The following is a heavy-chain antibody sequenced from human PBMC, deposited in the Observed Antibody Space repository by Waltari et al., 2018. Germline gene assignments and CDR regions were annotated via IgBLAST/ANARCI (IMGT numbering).Heavy chain of an antibody. D-gene: IGHD6-19*01. V-gene: IGHV3-7*01. J-gene: IGHJ4*02. CDR1: GCSFSSHN. CDR2: IWPDGSDR. Sequence: EVQLVESGGGLVQPGGSLRLACVAAGCSFSSHNMTWLRQAPGKGLEWVANIWPDGSDRNHVDSVKGRFTISRDNAQNTLYLQMNSLRAEDTAVYYCARQDISVRSCPDYWGQGTLVTVSS. CDR3: ARQDISVRSCPDY.